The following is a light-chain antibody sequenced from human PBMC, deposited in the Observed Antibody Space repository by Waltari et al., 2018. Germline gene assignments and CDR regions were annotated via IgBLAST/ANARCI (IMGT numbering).Light chain of an antibody. CDR3: QAWDSGTVV. V-gene: IGLV3-1*01. J-gene: IGLJ2*01. CDR2: QNS. CDR1: QLGDKS. Sequence: SYELTQAPSVSVSPGQTASLTCSGDQLGDKSLNWYQHKPGQSPVLVIYQNSKRRSGIPERFSGSISRKTATLTISAAQAMDEADYYCQAWDSGTVVFGGGTKLTVL.